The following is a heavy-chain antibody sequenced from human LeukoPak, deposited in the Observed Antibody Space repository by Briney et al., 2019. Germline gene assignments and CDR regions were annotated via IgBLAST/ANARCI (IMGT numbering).Heavy chain of an antibody. D-gene: IGHD3-9*01. CDR2: INTNTGNP. V-gene: IGHV7-4-1*02. CDR3: ARRNWYYDILTGSYMGLTFDP. J-gene: IGHJ5*02. Sequence: ASVKVSCKASGCTFTSYAMNWVRQAPGQGLEWMGWINTNTGNPTYAQGFTGRFVFSLDTSVSTAYLQISSLKAEDTAVYYCARRNWYYDILTGSYMGLTFDPWGQGTLVTVSS. CDR1: GCTFTSYA.